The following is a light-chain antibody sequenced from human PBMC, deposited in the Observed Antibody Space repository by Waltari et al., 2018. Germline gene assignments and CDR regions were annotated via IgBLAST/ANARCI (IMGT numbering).Light chain of an antibody. Sequence: QSVLTQPPSVSGAPGQRVTISCIGSRSNLGAAYDVPWYQQLPGTAPKLLIYDNIIRPSGVPDRFSASKSGTSASLAISGLQAEDEADYYCQSYDSLSALYVFGTGTKVSVL. V-gene: IGLV1-40*01. CDR2: DNI. J-gene: IGLJ1*01. CDR1: RSNLGAAYD. CDR3: QSYDSLSALYV.